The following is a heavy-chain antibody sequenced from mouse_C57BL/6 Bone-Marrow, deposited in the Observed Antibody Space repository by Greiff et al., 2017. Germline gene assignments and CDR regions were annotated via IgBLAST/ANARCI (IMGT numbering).Heavy chain of an antibody. J-gene: IGHJ2*01. CDR1: GFSLRTSGMG. D-gene: IGHD2-14*01. Sequence: QVTLKESGPGILQSSQTLSLTCSFSGFSLRTSGMGVSWIRQHSGKGLEWLAHIYWDDDKRYNPSLKSRLPISKDTSRNQVFLKITSVDTADTATYYCARERYGYYFDYWGQGTTLTVSS. V-gene: IGHV8-12*01. CDR2: IYWDDDK. CDR3: ARERYGYYFDY.